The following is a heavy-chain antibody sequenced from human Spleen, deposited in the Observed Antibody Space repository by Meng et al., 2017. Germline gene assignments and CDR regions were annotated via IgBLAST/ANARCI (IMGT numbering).Heavy chain of an antibody. CDR2: IYYSGST. CDR1: GDSISSGDYY. J-gene: IGHJ4*02. D-gene: IGHD3-9*01. Sequence: QVQLQESGPGLVKPSQTLSLTCTVSGDSISSGDYYWSWIRQPPGKGLEWIGYIYYSGSTYYNPSLKSRLTILLDTSKKQFSLRLTSVTAADTAVYYCARARGTIFDFDYWGQGTLVTVSS. CDR3: ARARGTIFDFDY. V-gene: IGHV4-30-4*01.